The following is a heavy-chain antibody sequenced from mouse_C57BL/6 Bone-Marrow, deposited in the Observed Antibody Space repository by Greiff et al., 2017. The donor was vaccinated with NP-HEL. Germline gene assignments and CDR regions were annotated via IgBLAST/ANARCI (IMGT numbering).Heavy chain of an antibody. CDR2: IDPSDSET. Sequence: QVQLKQSGAELVRPGSSVKLSCKASGYTFTSYWMHWVKQRPIQGLEWIGNIDPSDSETHYNQKFKDKATLTVDKSSSTAYMQLSSMTSEDSAVYYCARFYDYDRAWFAYWGQGTLVTVSA. V-gene: IGHV1-52*01. J-gene: IGHJ3*01. CDR1: GYTFTSYW. D-gene: IGHD2-4*01. CDR3: ARFYDYDRAWFAY.